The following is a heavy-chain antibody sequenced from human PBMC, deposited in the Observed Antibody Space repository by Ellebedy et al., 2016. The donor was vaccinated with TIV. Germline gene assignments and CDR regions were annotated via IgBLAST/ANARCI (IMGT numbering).Heavy chain of an antibody. CDR1: GFTFSSYW. J-gene: IGHJ4*02. CDR2: IKQDGSEK. Sequence: GESLKISCAASGFTFSSYWMSWVRQAPGKGLEWVANIKQDGSEKYYADSVKGRFTISRDNSKNTLYLQMNSLRAEDTAVYYCAKGEYSGYDYRYYFDYWGQGTLVTVSS. V-gene: IGHV3-7*01. CDR3: AKGEYSGYDYRYYFDY. D-gene: IGHD5-12*01.